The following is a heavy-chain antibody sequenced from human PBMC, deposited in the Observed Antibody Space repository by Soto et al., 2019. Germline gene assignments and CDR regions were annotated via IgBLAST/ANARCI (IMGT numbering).Heavy chain of an antibody. Sequence: GGSLRLSCAASGFTVSSNYMSWVRQAPGKGLEWVSVIYSGGSKYYADSVKGRFTISRDNSKNTLYLQMNSLRAEDTAVYYCARGPCSSTSCYFADAFDIWGQGTMVTVSS. J-gene: IGHJ3*02. CDR3: ARGPCSSTSCYFADAFDI. CDR1: GFTVSSNY. D-gene: IGHD2-2*01. CDR2: IYSGGSK. V-gene: IGHV3-66*01.